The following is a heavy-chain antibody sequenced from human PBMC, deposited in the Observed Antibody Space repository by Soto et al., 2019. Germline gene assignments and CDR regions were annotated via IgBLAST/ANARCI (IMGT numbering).Heavy chain of an antibody. CDR1: GFTFSSYG. J-gene: IGHJ5*02. D-gene: IGHD3-10*01. CDR3: AKDAVRDYYGSGSYPWFDP. V-gene: IGHV3-30*18. CDR2: ISYDGSNK. Sequence: ALRLSCATSGFTFSSYGMHWVRQAPGKGLEWVAAISYDGSNKYYADSVKGRFTISRDNSKNTLYLQMNSLRAEDTAVYYCAKDAVRDYYGSGSYPWFDPWGQGTLFTVSS.